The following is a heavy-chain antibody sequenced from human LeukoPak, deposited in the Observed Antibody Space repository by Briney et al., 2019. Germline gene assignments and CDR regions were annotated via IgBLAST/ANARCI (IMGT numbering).Heavy chain of an antibody. Sequence: GGSLRLSCAASGFTFSSYAMHWVRQAPGKGLEWVAVISYDGSNKYYADSVKGRFTISRDNSKNTLYLQMNSLRAEDTAVYYCARDLEGNYYDSSGYSLNPTFDYWGQGTLVTVSS. CDR1: GFTFSSYA. D-gene: IGHD3-22*01. CDR2: ISYDGSNK. CDR3: ARDLEGNYYDSSGYSLNPTFDY. J-gene: IGHJ4*02. V-gene: IGHV3-30-3*01.